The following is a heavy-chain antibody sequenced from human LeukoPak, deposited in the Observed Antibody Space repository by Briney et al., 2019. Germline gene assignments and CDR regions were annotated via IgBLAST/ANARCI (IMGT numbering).Heavy chain of an antibody. CDR3: ARVFSAGGGVASY. Sequence: GGSLRLSCAASGFTFTSYWMHWVRQVPGKGLVWVSRIHSDGTSTNYADSAKGRFTISRDNSKNTLYLQMNSLRAEDTAVYYCARVFSAGGGVASYWGQGTLVTVSS. CDR1: GFTFTSYW. D-gene: IGHD3-16*01. CDR2: IHSDGTST. J-gene: IGHJ4*02. V-gene: IGHV3-74*01.